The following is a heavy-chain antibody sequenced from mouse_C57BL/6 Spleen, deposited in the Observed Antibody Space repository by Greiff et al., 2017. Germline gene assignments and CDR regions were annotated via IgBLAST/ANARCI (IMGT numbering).Heavy chain of an antibody. CDR1: GFSFNTYA. V-gene: IGHV10-1*01. Sequence: EVQLVESGGGLVQPKGSLKLSCAASGFSFNTYAMNWVRQAPGKGLEWVARIRSKSNNYATYYADSVKDRFTISRDDSESMLYLQMNNLKTEDTAMYYCVRHGSNRGDYWGQGTSVTVSS. D-gene: IGHD2-5*01. CDR2: IRSKSNNYAT. J-gene: IGHJ4*01. CDR3: VRHGSNRGDY.